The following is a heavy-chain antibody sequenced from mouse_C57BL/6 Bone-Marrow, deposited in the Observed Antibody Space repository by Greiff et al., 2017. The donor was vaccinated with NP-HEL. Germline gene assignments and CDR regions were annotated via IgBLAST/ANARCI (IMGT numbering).Heavy chain of an antibody. Sequence: VQLQQPGAELVKPGASVKLSCKASGYTFTSYWMHWVKQRPGQGLEWIGMIHPNSGSTNYNEKFKSKATLPVDKSSSTAYMQLSSLTSEDAAVYYCARGYYGSNYNYGGQGTTLTVSS. D-gene: IGHD1-1*01. CDR2: IHPNSGST. J-gene: IGHJ2*01. CDR1: GYTFTSYW. V-gene: IGHV1-64*01. CDR3: ARGYYGSNYNY.